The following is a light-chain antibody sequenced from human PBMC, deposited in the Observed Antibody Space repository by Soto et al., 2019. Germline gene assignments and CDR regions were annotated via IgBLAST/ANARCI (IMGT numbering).Light chain of an antibody. Sequence: EIVLTQSPXTLSLSPGERATLSCRASQSVRSSYLAWFQQKPGQAPRLLIYGASSRATGIPDRFSGSESGTDFTLTISRLEPEDFAVYYCQQYGSTPKTFGQGTKLEIK. J-gene: IGKJ2*01. CDR3: QQYGSTPKT. V-gene: IGKV3-20*01. CDR1: QSVRSSY. CDR2: GAS.